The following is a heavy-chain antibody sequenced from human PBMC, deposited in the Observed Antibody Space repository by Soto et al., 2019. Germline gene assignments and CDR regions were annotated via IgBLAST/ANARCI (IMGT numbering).Heavy chain of an antibody. CDR2: IYYSGST. CDR3: ARYSSIFDMDV. D-gene: IGHD2-2*01. Sequence: PSETLSLTCTVSGGSISSYYWSWIRQPPGKGLEWIGYIYYSGSTNYNPSLKSRVTISVDTSKNQFSLKVRSVTAADTAVYYCARYSSIFDMDVWGQGTTVTVSS. CDR1: GGSISSYY. V-gene: IGHV4-59*08. J-gene: IGHJ6*02.